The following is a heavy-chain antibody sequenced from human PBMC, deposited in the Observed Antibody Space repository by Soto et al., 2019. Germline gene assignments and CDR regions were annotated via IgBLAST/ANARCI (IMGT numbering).Heavy chain of an antibody. D-gene: IGHD2-2*01. CDR3: ASDARGRQLPLYYYYYGMDV. V-gene: IGHV1-2*02. CDR1: GYTFTSYY. J-gene: IGHJ6*02. Sequence: ASVEVSCKXSGYTFTSYYMHWVRQAPGQGLEWMGWINPNSGGTNYAQKFQGRVTMTRDTSISTAYMELSRLRSDDTAVYYCASDARGRQLPLYYYYYGMDVWGQGTTVTVSS. CDR2: INPNSGGT.